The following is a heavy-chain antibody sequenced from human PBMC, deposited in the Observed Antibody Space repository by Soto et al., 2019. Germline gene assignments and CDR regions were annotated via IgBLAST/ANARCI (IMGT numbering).Heavy chain of an antibody. CDR3: AKDLNTAMTYTPDY. D-gene: IGHD5-18*01. Sequence: GGSLRLSCAASGFTFSSYGMHWVRQAPGKGLEWVAVISYDGSNKYYADSVKGRFTISRDNSKNTLYLQMNSLRAEDTAVYYCAKDLNTAMTYTPDYWGQGTLVTVSS. V-gene: IGHV3-30*18. J-gene: IGHJ4*02. CDR1: GFTFSSYG. CDR2: ISYDGSNK.